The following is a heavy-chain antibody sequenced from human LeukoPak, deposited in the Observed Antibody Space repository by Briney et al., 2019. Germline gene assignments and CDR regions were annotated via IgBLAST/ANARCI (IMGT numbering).Heavy chain of an antibody. CDR1: GFTFDDYA. V-gene: IGHV3-9*01. Sequence: PGGSLRLSCAASGFTFDDYAMHWVRQAPGKGLEWVSGISRNSGSIGYADSVKGRFTISRDNAKNSLYLQMNSLRAEDTALYYCAKGKDFDYWGQGTLVTVSS. CDR2: ISRNSGSI. CDR3: AKGKDFDY. J-gene: IGHJ4*02.